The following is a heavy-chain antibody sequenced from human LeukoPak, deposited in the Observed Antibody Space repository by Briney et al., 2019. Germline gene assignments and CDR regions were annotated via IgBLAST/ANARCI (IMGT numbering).Heavy chain of an antibody. V-gene: IGHV4-39*01. Sequence: PSETLSLTCSVSGGSVTSGIYHWGWIRQAPGKGLEWIGSVYFDGGTHYNPSLQSRVTVSVDTSKNQFSLRLSSVTAADTAVYYCATRGREYYYDSSGYYYDYWGQGTLVTVSS. D-gene: IGHD3-22*01. CDR3: ATRGREYYYDSSGYYYDY. J-gene: IGHJ4*02. CDR2: VYFDGGT. CDR1: GGSVTSGIYH.